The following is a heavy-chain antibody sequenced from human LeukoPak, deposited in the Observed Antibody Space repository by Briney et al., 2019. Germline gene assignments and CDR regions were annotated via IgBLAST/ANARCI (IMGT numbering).Heavy chain of an antibody. CDR1: GFTFTSHA. D-gene: IGHD5-18*01. CDR3: AKGGRGFSYGSIDY. Sequence: GGSLRLSCAASGFTFTSHAMSWVRQAPGKGLEWVSTISDSGGTTYYADSVKGRFTISRDNSKNTLYLQMNSLRVEDSAVYYCAKGGRGFSYGSIDYWGQGTLVTVSS. J-gene: IGHJ4*02. V-gene: IGHV3-23*01. CDR2: ISDSGGTT.